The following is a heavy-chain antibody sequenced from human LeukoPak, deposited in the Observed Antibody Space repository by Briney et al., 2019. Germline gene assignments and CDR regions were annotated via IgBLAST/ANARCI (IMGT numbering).Heavy chain of an antibody. CDR3: TRGSSGRRDY. Sequence: GASVKVSCKASGYTFTSCDINWVRQATGQGLEWIGWMNPNSGNTGYGQSFQGRVTMTRDNSISTAYMELSNLRSEDTAIYYCTRGSSGRRDYWGQGTLVTVPS. D-gene: IGHD6-19*01. CDR2: MNPNSGNT. V-gene: IGHV1-8*01. CDR1: GYTFTSCD. J-gene: IGHJ4*02.